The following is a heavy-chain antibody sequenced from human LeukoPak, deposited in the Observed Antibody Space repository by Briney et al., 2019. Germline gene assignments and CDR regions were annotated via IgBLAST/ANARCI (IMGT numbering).Heavy chain of an antibody. J-gene: IGHJ3*02. V-gene: IGHV4-59*08. D-gene: IGHD3-22*01. CDR3: ARLPLDSSGYHDDFDI. Sequence: SETLSLTCTVSRGSISSYYWSWIRQPPGKGLEWIGYIYHSGITNYNPSLKSRVTISVDTSKNQFSLNLSSVTAADTAMYYCARLPLDSSGYHDDFDIWGQGTMVTVSS. CDR2: IYHSGIT. CDR1: RGSISSYY.